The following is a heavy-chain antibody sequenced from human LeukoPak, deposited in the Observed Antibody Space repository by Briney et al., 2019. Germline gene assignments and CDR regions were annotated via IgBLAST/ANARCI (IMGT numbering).Heavy chain of an antibody. CDR2: ISSGSSYI. D-gene: IGHD7-27*01. CDR1: GFTFSNYN. V-gene: IGHV3-21*01. CDR3: ARGTNWGGDDAFDI. Sequence: PGGSLRLSCEASGFTFSNYNMNGVRQAPGKGLEWVSSISSGSSYIYYADSVKGRFTISRDNAKNSLYLQMTSLRAEDTAVYYCARGTNWGGDDAFDIWGQGTMVTVSS. J-gene: IGHJ3*02.